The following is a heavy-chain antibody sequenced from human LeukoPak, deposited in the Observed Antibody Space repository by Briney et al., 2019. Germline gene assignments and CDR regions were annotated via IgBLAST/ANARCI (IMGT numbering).Heavy chain of an antibody. V-gene: IGHV1-18*01. Sequence: ASVKVSCKASGYTFTSYGISWVRQAPGQGLEWMGWISAYNGNTNYAQKLQGRVTKTTDTSTSTAYMELRSLRSDDTAVYYCARDAAVAGRWKGDYWGQGTLVTVSS. CDR1: GYTFTSYG. J-gene: IGHJ4*02. CDR3: ARDAAVAGRWKGDY. CDR2: ISAYNGNT. D-gene: IGHD6-19*01.